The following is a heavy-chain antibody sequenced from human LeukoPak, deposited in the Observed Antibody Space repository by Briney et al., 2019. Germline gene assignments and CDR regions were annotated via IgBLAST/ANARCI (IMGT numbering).Heavy chain of an antibody. J-gene: IGHJ5*02. CDR1: GYTFTGYY. V-gene: IGHV1-2*02. D-gene: IGHD3-22*01. Sequence: ASVKVSCKASGYTFTGYYMHWVRQAPGQGLEWMGWINPNSGGTNYAQKFQGRVTMTRDTSISTAYMELSRLRSDDTAVYYYARSDYDSSGYGGPWGQGTLVTVSS. CDR2: INPNSGGT. CDR3: ARSDYDSSGYGGP.